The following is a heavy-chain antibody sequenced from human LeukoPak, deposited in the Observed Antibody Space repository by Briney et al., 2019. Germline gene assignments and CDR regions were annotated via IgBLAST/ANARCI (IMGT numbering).Heavy chain of an antibody. Sequence: PGGSLRLSCAASGFTFSSYSMNWVRQAPGKGLEWVSYISSSSSTIYYADSVKGRFTISRDNAKNSLYLQMNSLRAEDTAVYYCARGYYDFWSGYYKYYFDYWGQGTLVTASS. CDR1: GFTFSSYS. V-gene: IGHV3-48*01. CDR2: ISSSSSTI. CDR3: ARGYYDFWSGYYKYYFDY. D-gene: IGHD3-3*01. J-gene: IGHJ4*02.